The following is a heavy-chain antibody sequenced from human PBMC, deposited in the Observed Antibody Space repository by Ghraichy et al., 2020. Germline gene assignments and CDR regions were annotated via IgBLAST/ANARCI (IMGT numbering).Heavy chain of an antibody. CDR2: IVYSVST. CDR3: ARHPPKNFPYYYYGLDV. J-gene: IGHJ6*02. V-gene: IGHV4-39*01. D-gene: IGHD2/OR15-2a*01. CDR1: GDSISSSSYY. Sequence: SETLSLTCTVSGDSISSSSYYWGWIRQPPGKGLEWIGSIVYSVSTYHNPSLKSRVTISVDTSKNQFSLKLSSVTAADTAVYYCARHPPKNFPYYYYGLDVWGQGTTVTVSS.